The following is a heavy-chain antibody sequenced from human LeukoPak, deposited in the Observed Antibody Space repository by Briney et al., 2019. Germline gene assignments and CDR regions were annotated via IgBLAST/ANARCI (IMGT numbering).Heavy chain of an antibody. D-gene: IGHD6-19*01. V-gene: IGHV1-2*02. J-gene: IGHJ4*02. CDR1: GYTFTAYY. Sequence: ASVKVSCKASGYTFTAYYIHWLRQAPGQGPEWMGWIKPDSGSSHYAQKFQGRVTMPRDTSSNSAYMDLTRLKSDDTALYYCARARVPIAVAGLYYFDYWGQGALVTVSS. CDR2: IKPDSGSS. CDR3: ARARVPIAVAGLYYFDY.